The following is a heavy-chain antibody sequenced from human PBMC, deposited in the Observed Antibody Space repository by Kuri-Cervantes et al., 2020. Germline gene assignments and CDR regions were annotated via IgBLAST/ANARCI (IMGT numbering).Heavy chain of an antibody. CDR3: ARETWNKGGGAFDI. D-gene: IGHD1/OR15-1a*01. CDR1: VGTFSSYA. Sequence: SVNVSCKASVGTFSSYAMSWVRQAPGQGLEWMGGIIPIFGTANYAQKFQGRVTITPAKSTSTAYMELSSLRSEYTAVYYCARETWNKGGGAFDIWGQGTMVTVSS. CDR2: IIPIFGTA. V-gene: IGHV1-69*06. J-gene: IGHJ3*02.